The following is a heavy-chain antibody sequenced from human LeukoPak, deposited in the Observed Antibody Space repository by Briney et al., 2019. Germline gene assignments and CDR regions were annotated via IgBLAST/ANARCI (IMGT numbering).Heavy chain of an antibody. V-gene: IGHV1-69*05. CDR1: GGTFSSYA. J-gene: IGHJ5*02. D-gene: IGHD3-10*01. CDR3: ARGLWFGELLDWFDP. CDR2: IIPIFGTA. Sequence: SVKVSCKASGGTFSSYAISWVRHAPGQGLEWMGGIIPIFGTANYAQKFQGRVTITTDESTSTAYMELSSLRSEDTAVYYCARGLWFGELLDWFDPWGQGTLVTVSS.